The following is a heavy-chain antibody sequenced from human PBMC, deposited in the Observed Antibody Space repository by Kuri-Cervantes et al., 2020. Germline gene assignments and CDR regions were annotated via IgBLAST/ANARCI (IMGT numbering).Heavy chain of an antibody. Sequence: SETLSLTCTVSGGSISSSSYYWGWIRQPPGKGLEWIGSIYYSGSTYYNPSLKSRVTISVDTSKNQFSLKLSSVTAADTAVYYCARLKVGEKYGDYVGWFDPWGQGTLVTVSS. J-gene: IGHJ5*02. D-gene: IGHD4-17*01. CDR1: GGSISSSSYY. V-gene: IGHV4-39*07. CDR2: IYYSGST. CDR3: ARLKVGEKYGDYVGWFDP.